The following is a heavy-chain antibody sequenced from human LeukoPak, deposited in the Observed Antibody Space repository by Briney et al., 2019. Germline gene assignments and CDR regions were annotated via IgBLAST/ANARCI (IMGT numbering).Heavy chain of an antibody. D-gene: IGHD3-22*01. CDR1: GGSISSYY. CDR3: ARVYYYDSSGPSSYFDY. J-gene: IGHJ4*02. Sequence: SETLSLTCTVSGGSISSYYWSWIRQPPGKGLEWTGYIYYSGSTNYNPSLKSRVTISVDTSKNQFSLKLSSVTAADTAVYYCARVYYYDSSGPSSYFDYWGQGTLVTVSS. CDR2: IYYSGST. V-gene: IGHV4-59*01.